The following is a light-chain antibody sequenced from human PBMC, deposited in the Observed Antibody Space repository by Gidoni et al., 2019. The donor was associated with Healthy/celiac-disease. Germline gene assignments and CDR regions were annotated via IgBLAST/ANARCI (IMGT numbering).Light chain of an antibody. V-gene: IGKV3-11*01. CDR1: QSVSSY. Sequence: EMVLTQSPATLSLSPGERATLSCSASQSVSSYLDRYQQKPGQAPRLLIYDASNRATGIPARFSGSGSGTDFSLPISSLEPEDFAVYYCQQRSNWPPFTFGPGTKVDIK. J-gene: IGKJ3*01. CDR2: DAS. CDR3: QQRSNWPPFT.